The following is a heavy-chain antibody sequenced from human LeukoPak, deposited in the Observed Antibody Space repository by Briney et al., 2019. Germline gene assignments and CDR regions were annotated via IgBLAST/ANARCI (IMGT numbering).Heavy chain of an antibody. V-gene: IGHV4-38-2*01. CDR2: MCHSGST. CDR1: GYSISSGYY. Sequence: PSETLSLTCAVSGYSISSGYYWGWIRQPPGKGLEWIGSMCHSGSTYYNPSLKSRVTISVDTSKNQFSMKLISVTAADTAVYYCARHSFYCTSSSCYVFDYWGQGTLVTVSS. D-gene: IGHD2-2*01. J-gene: IGHJ4*02. CDR3: ARHSFYCTSSSCYVFDY.